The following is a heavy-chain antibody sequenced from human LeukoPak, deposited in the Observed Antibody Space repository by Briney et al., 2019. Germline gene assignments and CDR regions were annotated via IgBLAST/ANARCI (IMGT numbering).Heavy chain of an antibody. CDR2: INPNSGGA. V-gene: IGHV1-2*02. CDR1: GYTFTGYY. J-gene: IGHJ3*02. CDR3: ARTLVVINDAFDI. D-gene: IGHD3-22*01. Sequence: ASVKVSCKASGYTFTGYYMHWVRQAPGQGLEWMGWINPNSGGANYAQKFQGRVTMTRDTSISTAYMELSRLRSDDTAVYYCARTLVVINDAFDIWGQGTMVTVSS.